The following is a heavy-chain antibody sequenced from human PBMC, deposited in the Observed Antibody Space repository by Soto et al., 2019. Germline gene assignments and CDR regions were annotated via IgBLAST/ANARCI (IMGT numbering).Heavy chain of an antibody. D-gene: IGHD2-15*01. J-gene: IGHJ4*02. V-gene: IGHV4-30-2*01. CDR2: IYHSGST. CDR1: GGSITSGGYS. CDR3: DSVVVVPAIWGDYVET. Sequence: QLQLQESGSGLVKPSQTLSLTCAVSGGSITSGGYSWSWIRQPPGKGLEWIANIYHSGSTYYNPSLESRVTIALNRSNNQFYLDLSSVTAADTAVYYCDSVVVVPAIWGDYVETWGQGTLVTVSS.